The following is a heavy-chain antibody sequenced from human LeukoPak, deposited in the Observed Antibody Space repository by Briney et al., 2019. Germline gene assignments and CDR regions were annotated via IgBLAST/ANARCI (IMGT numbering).Heavy chain of an antibody. V-gene: IGHV1-69*04. D-gene: IGHD5-24*01. CDR1: GGTFSSYA. Sequence: SVRVSCKASGGTFSSYAISWVRQAPGQGLEWMGRIIPIFGIANYAQKFQGRVTITADKSTSTAYMELSSLRSEDTAVYYCARFRDGYNFFDYWGQGTLVTVSS. CDR3: ARFRDGYNFFDY. J-gene: IGHJ4*02. CDR2: IIPIFGIA.